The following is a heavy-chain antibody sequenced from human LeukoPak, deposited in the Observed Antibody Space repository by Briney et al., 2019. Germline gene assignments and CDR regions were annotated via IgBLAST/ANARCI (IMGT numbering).Heavy chain of an antibody. CDR3: ARDFYDGFALDY. CDR2: IYSGGST. J-gene: IGHJ4*02. CDR1: GFTVSSNY. Sequence: GGSLRLSCAASGFTVSSNYMSWVRQAPGKGLEWVSVIYSGGSTYYTDSVKGRFTISRDNARNSLYLQMDNLRAEDTGVYYCARDFYDGFALDYWDQGTLVTVSS. D-gene: IGHD2/OR15-2a*01. V-gene: IGHV3-66*01.